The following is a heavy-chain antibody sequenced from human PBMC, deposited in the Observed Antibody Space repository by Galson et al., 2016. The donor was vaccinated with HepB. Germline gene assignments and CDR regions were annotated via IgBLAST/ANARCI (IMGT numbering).Heavy chain of an antibody. Sequence: SVKVSCKASGGIIGSYSISWVRQAPGHGLEWMGGTIPIFGTTNFTQKFQGRVTITADESMNIVYMDLSSLTSDDTAVYYCARTRLTSRPRFSYGMDVWGQGTTVTVSS. CDR3: ARTRLTSRPRFSYGMDV. CDR1: GGIIGSYS. V-gene: IGHV1-69*13. J-gene: IGHJ6*02. D-gene: IGHD1-1*01. CDR2: TIPIFGTT.